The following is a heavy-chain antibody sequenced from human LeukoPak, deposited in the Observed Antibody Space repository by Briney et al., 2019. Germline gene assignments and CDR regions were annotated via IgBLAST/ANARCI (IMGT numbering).Heavy chain of an antibody. J-gene: IGHJ4*02. CDR3: ATYREGSGSYYVDY. Sequence: ASVKVSCKASGYTFTSYGISWVRQAPGQGLEWMGWISAYNGNTNYAQKLQGRVTMTTDTSTSTAYMELRSLRSDDAAVYYCATYREGSGSYYVDYWSQGTLVTVSS. CDR2: ISAYNGNT. V-gene: IGHV1-18*04. CDR1: GYTFTSYG. D-gene: IGHD3-10*01.